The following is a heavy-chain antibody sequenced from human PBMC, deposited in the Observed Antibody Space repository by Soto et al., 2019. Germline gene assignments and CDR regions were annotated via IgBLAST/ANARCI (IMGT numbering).Heavy chain of an antibody. D-gene: IGHD3-10*01. CDR1: GGSISSGGYY. Sequence: SETLSLTCTVSGGSISSGGYYWSWIRQHPGKGLEWIGYIYYSGSTYYNPSLKSRVTISVDTSKNQFSLKLSSVTAADTAVYYCARAWFGELFDSNWFDPWGQGTLVTVSS. CDR3: ARAWFGELFDSNWFDP. V-gene: IGHV4-31*03. J-gene: IGHJ5*02. CDR2: IYYSGST.